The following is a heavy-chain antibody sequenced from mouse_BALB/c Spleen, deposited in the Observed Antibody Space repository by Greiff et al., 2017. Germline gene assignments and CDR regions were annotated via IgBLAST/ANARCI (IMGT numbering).Heavy chain of an antibody. V-gene: IGHV3-2*02. CDR3: AKAQLRSYYFDY. Sequence: DVKLQESGPGLVKPSQSLSLTCTVTGYSITSDYAWNWIRQFPGNKLEWMGYISYSGSTSYNPSLKSRISITRDTSKNQFFLQLNSVTTEDTATYYCAKAQLRSYYFDYWGQGTTLTVSS. J-gene: IGHJ2*01. D-gene: IGHD2-4*01. CDR2: ISYSGST. CDR1: GYSITSDYA.